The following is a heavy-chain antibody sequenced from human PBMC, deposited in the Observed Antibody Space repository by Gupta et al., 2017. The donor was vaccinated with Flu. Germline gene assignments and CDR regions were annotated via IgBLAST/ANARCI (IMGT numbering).Heavy chain of an antibody. J-gene: IGHJ5*02. CDR2: IRSKAYGGTT. Sequence: EVQLVESGGGLVQPGRSLRLSCTASGFTFGAYAMCWFRQAPGKGLEWVGFIRSKAYGGTTEYAASVKGRFTISRDDSKSIAYLQMNRLKTEDTAVYYCTRGASQWLIPNWFDPWDQGTLVTVSS. D-gene: IGHD6-19*01. CDR3: TRGASQWLIPNWFDP. CDR1: GFTFGAYA. V-gene: IGHV3-49*03.